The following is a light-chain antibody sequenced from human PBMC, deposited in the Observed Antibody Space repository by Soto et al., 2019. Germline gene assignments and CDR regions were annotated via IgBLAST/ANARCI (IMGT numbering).Light chain of an antibody. V-gene: IGKV3-15*01. J-gene: IGKJ1*01. CDR1: QSVGSN. CDR2: GAS. Sequence: EIVMTQSPATLSVSPGERATLSCRASQSVGSNLAWYQQKPGQAPRLLIYGASTWATGIPSRFSGSGSGTEFTRTIRSLQSEDFAIYFCQQYNNWPPDRTFGQGTKVEIK. CDR3: QQYNNWPPDRT.